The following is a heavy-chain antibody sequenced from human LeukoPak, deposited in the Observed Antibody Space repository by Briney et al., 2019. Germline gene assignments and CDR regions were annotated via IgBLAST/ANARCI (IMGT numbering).Heavy chain of an antibody. J-gene: IGHJ4*02. CDR2: INQDGNEN. V-gene: IGHV3-7*01. Sequence: GGSLRLSCAASGFTFSTYWMSWVRQAPGKGLEWVANINQDGNENYYVDSVKGRFTISRDNAKSSLYLQMNSLRAEDTAVYYCARGLAAAGTGYWGQGTLVTVS. D-gene: IGHD6-25*01. CDR3: ARGLAAAGTGY. CDR1: GFTFSTYW.